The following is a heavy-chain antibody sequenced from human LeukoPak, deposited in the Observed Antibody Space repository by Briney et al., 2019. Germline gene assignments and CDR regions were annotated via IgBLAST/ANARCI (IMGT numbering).Heavy chain of an antibody. CDR2: IYYNGRT. V-gene: IGHV4-39*01. Sequence: SETLSLTCTVSGDSINNNNYYWGWVRQPPGRGLEWIGNIYYNGRTYYSPSLKSRGTISVDTSNNQFSLRLSSVTAADTAVYYCARITDRTIFGEIMHGFDIWGQGTPVTVSS. J-gene: IGHJ3*02. CDR1: GDSINNNNYY. CDR3: ARITDRTIFGEIMHGFDI. D-gene: IGHD3-3*01.